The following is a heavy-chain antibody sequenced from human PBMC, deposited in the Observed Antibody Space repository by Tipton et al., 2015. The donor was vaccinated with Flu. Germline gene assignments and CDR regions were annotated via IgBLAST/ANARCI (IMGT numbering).Heavy chain of an antibody. D-gene: IGHD2/OR15-2a*01. V-gene: IGHV4-4*07. J-gene: IGHJ3*02. CDR3: ARLSLSFNAFDI. Sequence: TLSLTGTVSGGSISTSYWSWIRQPAGKGLEYIGSVYYTGGTYFNPSLKSRVTVSIDTSKKQFSLKLNSVTAADTAVYYCARLSLSFNAFDIWSQGTTVIVSS. CDR1: GGSISTSY. CDR2: VYYTGGT.